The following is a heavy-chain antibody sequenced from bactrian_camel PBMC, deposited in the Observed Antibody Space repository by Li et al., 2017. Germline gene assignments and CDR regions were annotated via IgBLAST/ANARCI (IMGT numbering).Heavy chain of an antibody. V-gene: IGHV3S26*01. CDR1: GDPYVSVC. D-gene: IGHD5*01. J-gene: IGHJ6*01. CDR3: AAGQGVGWCLDVIRVGAEADFDY. CDR2: IDSDGDT. Sequence: VQLVESGGGSVQAGGSLRLSCVVSGDPYVSVCMGWLRQAPGKAREGIAVIDSDGDTAYAESMKDRFTISVDNAKNTLYLQMNSLKPEDTATYYCAAGQGVGWCLDVIRVGAEADFDYWGHGTQVTVS.